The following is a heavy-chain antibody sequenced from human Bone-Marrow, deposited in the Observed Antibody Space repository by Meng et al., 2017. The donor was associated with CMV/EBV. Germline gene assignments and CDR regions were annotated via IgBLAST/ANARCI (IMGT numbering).Heavy chain of an antibody. CDR3: ARGAKEGESIAARFLRDY. CDR1: GFTFSSYA. J-gene: IGHJ4*02. CDR2: ISYDGSNK. D-gene: IGHD6-6*01. Sequence: GESLRLSCAASGFTFSSYAMHWVRQAPGKGLEWVAVISYDGSNKYYADSVKGRFTISRDNSKNTLYLQMNSLRAEDTAVYYCARGAKEGESIAARFLRDYWGQGTLVTVSS. V-gene: IGHV3-30-3*01.